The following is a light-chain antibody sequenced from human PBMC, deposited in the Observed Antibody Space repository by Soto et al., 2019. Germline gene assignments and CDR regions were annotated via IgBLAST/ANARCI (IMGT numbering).Light chain of an antibody. Sequence: SVLTQPASVSGSPGQSITISCTGTSGDVGGFNYVSWYQQHPGKAPKLMIYEVTRRPSGVSDRFSASKSGNTASLTISGLEAEDEADYYCSSFSSSPSLYVFGTGTKVTVL. CDR1: SGDVGGFNY. CDR3: SSFSSSPSLYV. CDR2: EVT. J-gene: IGLJ1*01. V-gene: IGLV2-14*01.